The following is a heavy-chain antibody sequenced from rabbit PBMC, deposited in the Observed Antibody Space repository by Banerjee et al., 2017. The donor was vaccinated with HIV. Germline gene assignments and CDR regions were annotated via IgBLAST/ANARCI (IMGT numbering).Heavy chain of an antibody. CDR3: ARDLAGVIGWNFNL. V-gene: IGHV1S45*01. D-gene: IGHD4-1*01. CDR2: IYVGSNDST. CDR1: GFSFSSSYW. Sequence: QEQLEESGGDLVKPEGSLTLTCTASGFSFSSSYWICWVRQAPGKGLEWIGCIYVGSNDSTYYASWAKGRFTISKTSSTTVTLQMTSLTAADTATYFCARDLAGVIGWNFNLWGPGTLVTVS. J-gene: IGHJ4*01.